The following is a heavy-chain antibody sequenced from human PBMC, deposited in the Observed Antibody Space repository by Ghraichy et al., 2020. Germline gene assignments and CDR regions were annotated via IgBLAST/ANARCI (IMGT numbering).Heavy chain of an antibody. CDR3: SRRLRYGSDDPDAFDI. CDR1: GLSVSSNF. D-gene: IGHD2-21*02. CDR2: IYSGGST. Sequence: GGSLRLSCLASGLSVSSNFMSWVRHAPGKGLEWVSDIYSGGSTYYAVSFKGRFTTSRDTSKNTVYLHMSSLRAEDTAVYYYSRRLRYGSDDPDAFDIWGQGTVVTVSS. V-gene: IGHV3-53*01. J-gene: IGHJ3*02.